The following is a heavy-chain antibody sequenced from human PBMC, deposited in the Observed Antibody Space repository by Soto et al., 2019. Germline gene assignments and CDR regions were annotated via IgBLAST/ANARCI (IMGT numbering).Heavy chain of an antibody. Sequence: GGSLRLSCAASGFTFSSSGMHWVRQAPGKGLEWVAVISYDGTNKYYADSVKGRFIISRDNSKNTLYLQMNSLRTEDTAVYYCAKGGQYTSIQWFDPWGQGTLVTVS. J-gene: IGHJ5*02. D-gene: IGHD6-13*01. CDR1: GFTFSSSG. CDR2: ISYDGTNK. CDR3: AKGGQYTSIQWFDP. V-gene: IGHV3-30*18.